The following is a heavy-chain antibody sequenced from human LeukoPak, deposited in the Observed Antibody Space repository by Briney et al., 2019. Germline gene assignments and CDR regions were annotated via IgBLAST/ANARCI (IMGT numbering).Heavy chain of an antibody. CDR3: ARDTKGGQFDY. J-gene: IGHJ4*02. Sequence: ASVKVSCKASGYTFTSYYMHWVRQAPGQGLEWMGIINPSGGSTSYAQKFQGRVTMTRDMSTSTVYMELSRLRSDDTAVYYCARDTKGGQFDYWGQGTLVTVSS. CDR2: INPSGGST. D-gene: IGHD2-8*01. CDR1: GYTFTSYY. V-gene: IGHV1-46*01.